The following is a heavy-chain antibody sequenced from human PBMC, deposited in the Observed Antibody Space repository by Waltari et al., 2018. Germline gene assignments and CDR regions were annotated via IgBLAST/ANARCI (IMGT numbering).Heavy chain of an antibody. J-gene: IGHJ4*02. Sequence: QVTLKETGPALVNPTETLTLTCTFAGFSLTSSGLAVGWVRQTPEKAPEWLALIFWNDAKRYSQSLRTRLTITQDTSKTQVVLRIANVGPLDTGTYFCTRRTYETGVDVWGQGVLVTVSS. V-gene: IGHV2-5*04. D-gene: IGHD3-9*01. CDR3: TRRTYETGVDV. CDR2: IFWNDAK. CDR1: GFSLTSSGLA.